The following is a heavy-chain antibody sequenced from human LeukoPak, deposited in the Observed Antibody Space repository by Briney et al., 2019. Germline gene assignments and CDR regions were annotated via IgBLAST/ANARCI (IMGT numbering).Heavy chain of an antibody. J-gene: IGHJ4*02. CDR1: GFTFSSYG. CDR3: ARDGLAAAGY. CDR2: IKQDGSEK. D-gene: IGHD6-13*01. V-gene: IGHV3-7*01. Sequence: GGSLRLSCAASGFTFSSYGMHWVRQAPGNGLEWVANIKQDGSEKYYVDSVKGRFIISRDNAKNSLYLQMNSLRAEDTAVYYCARDGLAAAGYWGQGTPVTVSS.